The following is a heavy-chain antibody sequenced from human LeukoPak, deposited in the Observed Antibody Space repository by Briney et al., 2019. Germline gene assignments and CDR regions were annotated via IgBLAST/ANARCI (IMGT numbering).Heavy chain of an antibody. V-gene: IGHV3-30-3*01. Sequence: GGSLRLSCAASGFTFSSYAMHWVRQAPGHALQPVALISYDGSNIYAAASVAGRSPISRDNYKDMLFLQMNSLRVEDSAVYYCASYAKDIVVLPADSIYWYFDLWGRGTLVTVSS. D-gene: IGHD2-2*01. CDR1: GFTFSSYA. CDR3: ASYAKDIVVLPADSIYWYFDL. J-gene: IGHJ2*01. CDR2: ISYDGSNI.